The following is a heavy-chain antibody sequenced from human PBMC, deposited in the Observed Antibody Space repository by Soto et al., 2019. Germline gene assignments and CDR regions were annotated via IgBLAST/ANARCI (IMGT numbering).Heavy chain of an antibody. CDR3: ARDSGGAGSGWYEHEYFQH. J-gene: IGHJ1*01. V-gene: IGHV4-59*01. CDR1: GGSISSYY. Sequence: SETLSLTCTVSGGSISSYYWSWIRQPPGKGLEWIGYIYYSGSTNHNPSLKSRVTISVDTSKNQFSLKLSSVTAADTAVYYCARDSGGAGSGWYEHEYFQHWGQGTLVTVSS. CDR2: IYYSGST. D-gene: IGHD6-19*01.